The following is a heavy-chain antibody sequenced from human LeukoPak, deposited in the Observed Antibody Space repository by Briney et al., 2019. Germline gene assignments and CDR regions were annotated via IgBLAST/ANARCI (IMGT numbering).Heavy chain of an antibody. J-gene: IGHJ4*02. CDR2: SSGSGGST. CDR1: GFTFSSYA. Sequence: GGSLRLSCAASGFTFSSYAMSWVRQAPGKGLEWVSASSGSGGSTYYADSVKGRFTISRDNSKNTLYLQMNSLRAEDTAVYYCAKSDAYYYDSSGYYYFDYWGQGTLVTVSS. D-gene: IGHD3-22*01. CDR3: AKSDAYYYDSSGYYYFDY. V-gene: IGHV3-23*01.